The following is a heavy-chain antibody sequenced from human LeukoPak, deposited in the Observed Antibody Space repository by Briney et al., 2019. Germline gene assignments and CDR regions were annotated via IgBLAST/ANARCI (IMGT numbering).Heavy chain of an antibody. CDR2: ISGSGGST. CDR1: GFTFSSYA. V-gene: IGHV3-23*01. CDR3: ANLPLAGVPSYYYGMDV. J-gene: IGHJ6*02. D-gene: IGHD7-27*01. Sequence: PVGSLRLSCAASGFTFSSYAMSWVRQAPGKGLEWVSAISGSGGSTYYADSVKGRFTISRDNSKNTLYLQMNSLRAEATAVYYCANLPLAGVPSYYYGMDVWGQGTTVTVSS.